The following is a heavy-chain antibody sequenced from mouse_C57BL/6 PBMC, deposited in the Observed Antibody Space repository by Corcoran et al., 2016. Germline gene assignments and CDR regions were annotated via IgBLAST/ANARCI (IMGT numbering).Heavy chain of an antibody. CDR3: ARWGYSYYYAMDY. D-gene: IGHD2-3*01. CDR1: GYTFTDYY. J-gene: IGHJ4*01. V-gene: IGHV1-34*01. Sequence: EVQLQQSGPELVKPGASVKMSCKASGYTFTDYYMHWVKQSHGKSLEWIGYINPNNGGTSYNQKFKGKATLTVDKSSSTAYMELRTLTSEDSAVYYCARWGYSYYYAMDYWGQGTSVTVSS. CDR2: INPNNGGT.